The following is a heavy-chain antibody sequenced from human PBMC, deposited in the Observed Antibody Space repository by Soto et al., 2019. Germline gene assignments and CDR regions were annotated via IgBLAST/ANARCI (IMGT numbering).Heavy chain of an antibody. CDR3: ARRGSGSYYDY. D-gene: IGHD1-26*01. CDR2: ISGSGGST. CDR1: GFTFSSYA. J-gene: IGHJ4*02. Sequence: EVQLLESGGGLVQPGGSLRLSCAASGFTFSSYAMRWVRQAPGKGLEWVSAISGSGGSTYYADSVKGRFTISRDNSKHTRDLQMNSLRAEDTAVCYCARRGSGSYYDYWGQGTLVTVSS. V-gene: IGHV3-23*01.